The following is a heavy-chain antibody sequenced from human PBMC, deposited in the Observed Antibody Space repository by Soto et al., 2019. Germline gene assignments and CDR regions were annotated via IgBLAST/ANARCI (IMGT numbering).Heavy chain of an antibody. CDR1: GFTVSSNY. D-gene: IGHD3-22*01. CDR3: GLIAWDYYSGMDV. Sequence: PGGSLRLSCAASGFTVSSNYMSWVRQAPGKGLEWVSVIYSGGSTYYADSVKGRFTISRDNSKNTLYLQMNSLRAEDTAVYYCGLIAWDYYSGMDVWGQGTAVTAP. V-gene: IGHV3-66*01. CDR2: IYSGGST. J-gene: IGHJ6*02.